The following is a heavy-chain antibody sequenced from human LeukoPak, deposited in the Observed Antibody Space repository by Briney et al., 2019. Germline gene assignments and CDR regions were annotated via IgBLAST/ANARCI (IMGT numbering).Heavy chain of an antibody. CDR3: TSAAEQRPIDS. Sequence: GGSLRLSCAASGFTFSTYWMHWVRQVPGKGLMWVARISQDGSDTTYPDPVKGRFTISRDNANNTLYLQMNSLRAEDTAVYSCTSAAEQRPIDSWGQGALVTVSS. J-gene: IGHJ4*02. D-gene: IGHD6-25*01. CDR1: GFTFSTYW. V-gene: IGHV3-74*01. CDR2: ISQDGSDT.